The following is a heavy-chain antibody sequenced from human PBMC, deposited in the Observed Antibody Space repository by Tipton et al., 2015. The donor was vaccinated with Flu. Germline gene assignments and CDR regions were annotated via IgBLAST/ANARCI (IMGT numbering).Heavy chain of an antibody. D-gene: IGHD3-22*01. CDR1: GYSISSSNW. CDR3: ARSYYYDSSGYYPDAFDI. CDR2: IYYSGTT. Sequence: TLSLTCAVSGYSISSSNWWGWIRQPPGKGLEWIGYIYYSGTTYYNPSLRSRVTMSVDTSKNQFSLRLSSVAAVDTAVYYCARSYYYDSSGYYPDAFDIWGQGTMVTVSS. J-gene: IGHJ3*02. V-gene: IGHV4-28*01.